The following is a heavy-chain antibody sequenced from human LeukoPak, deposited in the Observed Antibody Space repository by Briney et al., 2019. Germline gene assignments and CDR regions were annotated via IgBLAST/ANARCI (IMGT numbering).Heavy chain of an antibody. CDR3: ARPLSYSSGWYGPDKSDAFDI. J-gene: IGHJ3*02. CDR2: ISGSGGST. CDR1: GFTFSSCA. Sequence: GGSLRLSCAASGFTFSSCAMSWVRQAPGKGLEWVSAISGSGGSTYYADSVKGRFTISRDNSKNTLYLQMNSLRAEDTAVYYCARPLSYSSGWYGPDKSDAFDIWGQGTMVTVSS. D-gene: IGHD6-19*01. V-gene: IGHV3-23*01.